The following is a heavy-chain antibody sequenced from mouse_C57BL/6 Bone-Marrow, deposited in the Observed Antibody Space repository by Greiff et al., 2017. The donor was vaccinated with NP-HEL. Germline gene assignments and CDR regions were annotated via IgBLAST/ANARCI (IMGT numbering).Heavy chain of an antibody. J-gene: IGHJ2*01. CDR1: GYTFTSYW. V-gene: IGHV1-55*01. D-gene: IGHD2-10*02. Sequence: VQLQQPGAELVKPGASVKMSCKASGYTFTSYWITWVKQRPGQGLEWIGDIYPGSGSTNYNEKFKSKATLTVDTSSSTAYMQLSSLTSEDSAVYYCAREGVWYLWFYFDYWGQGTTLTVSS. CDR3: AREGVWYLWFYFDY. CDR2: IYPGSGST.